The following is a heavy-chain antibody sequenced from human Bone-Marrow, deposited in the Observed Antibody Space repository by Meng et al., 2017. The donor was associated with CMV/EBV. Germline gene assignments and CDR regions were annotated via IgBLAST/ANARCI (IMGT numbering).Heavy chain of an antibody. V-gene: IGHV3-30-3*01. D-gene: IGHD1-26*01. J-gene: IGHJ6*02. Sequence: GGSLRLSCAASGFTFSSYAMHWVRQAPGKGLEWVAVISYDGSNKYYADSVKGRFTISRDNSKNTLYLQMNSLRAEDTAVYYCARDPPLVGASWYYYYGMDVWGQGTTVTVSS. CDR2: ISYDGSNK. CDR3: ARDPPLVGASWYYYYGMDV. CDR1: GFTFSSYA.